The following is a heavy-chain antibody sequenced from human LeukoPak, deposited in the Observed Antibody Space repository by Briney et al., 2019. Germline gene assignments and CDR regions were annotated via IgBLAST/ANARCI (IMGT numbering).Heavy chain of an antibody. CDR3: ARISSDWPHCYLDY. D-gene: IGHD3-22*01. V-gene: IGHV4-4*07. CDR2: IYASGST. Sequence: PSETLSLTYTVSGGSISSYYWSWIRQPAGKGLEWIGRIYASGSTNYNPSLKSRVTMSVDTSKNQFSLKLSSVTAADTAVYYCARISSDWPHCYLDYWGLGALVTVSS. J-gene: IGHJ4*02. CDR1: GGSISSYY.